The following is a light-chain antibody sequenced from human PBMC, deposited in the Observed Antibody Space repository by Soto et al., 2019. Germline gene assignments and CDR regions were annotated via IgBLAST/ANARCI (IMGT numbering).Light chain of an antibody. V-gene: IGLV2-23*01. CDR3: CSYAGSSTDV. J-gene: IGLJ1*01. CDR2: EGS. CDR1: SSDVGSYNL. Sequence: QSALTQPASVSGSPGQSITISCTGTSSDVGSYNLVSWYQQHPGKAPKLMIYEGSKRPSGVSNRFSGSKSGNTASLTISGIQAEDEADYYCCSYAGSSTDVFGTGTKVTVL.